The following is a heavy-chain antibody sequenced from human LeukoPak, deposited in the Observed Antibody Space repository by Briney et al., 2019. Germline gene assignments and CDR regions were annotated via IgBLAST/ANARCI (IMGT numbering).Heavy chain of an antibody. Sequence: GGSLRLSCAASGFNLSTYNMNWVRQAPGKGLEWLSYISSSSTTIYYADSVKGRFTISRDNAKNSLYLQMNSLRAEDTALYYCAKGSWFDLWGRGTLVTVSS. CDR2: ISSSSTTI. CDR3: AKGSWFDL. J-gene: IGHJ2*01. V-gene: IGHV3-48*04. CDR1: GFNLSTYN.